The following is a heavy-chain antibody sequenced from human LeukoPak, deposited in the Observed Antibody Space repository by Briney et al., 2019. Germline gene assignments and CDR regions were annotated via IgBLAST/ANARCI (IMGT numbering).Heavy chain of an antibody. D-gene: IGHD6-19*01. CDR3: ARVASGWHAFDY. Sequence: SETLSLTCTVSGGSISSYYWSWIRQPPGKGLEWIGYIYYSGSTNYNPSLKSRVTISVDTSKNQFSLKLSPVTAADTAVYYCARVASGWHAFDYWGQGTLVTVSS. J-gene: IGHJ4*02. CDR2: IYYSGST. CDR1: GGSISSYY. V-gene: IGHV4-59*01.